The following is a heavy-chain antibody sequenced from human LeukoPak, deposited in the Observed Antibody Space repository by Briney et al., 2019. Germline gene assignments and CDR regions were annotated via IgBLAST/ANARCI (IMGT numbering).Heavy chain of an antibody. D-gene: IGHD3-22*01. Sequence: GRSLRLSCAASGFTFSSYAMHWVRQAPGKGLEWVAVISYDGSNKYYADSVKGRFTISRDNSKNTLYLQMNSLRAEDTAVYYCARDYYDSSGYYGYFQHWGQGTLVTVSS. CDR3: ARDYYDSSGYYGYFQH. J-gene: IGHJ1*01. CDR2: ISYDGSNK. V-gene: IGHV3-30-3*01. CDR1: GFTFSSYA.